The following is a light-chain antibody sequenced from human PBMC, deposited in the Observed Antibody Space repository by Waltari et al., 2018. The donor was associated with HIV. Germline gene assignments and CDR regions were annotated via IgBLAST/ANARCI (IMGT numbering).Light chain of an antibody. CDR3: QQRSGWPHLT. CDR1: QSIGIS. Sequence: EIVLTQSPATLSLSPGERATLSCRASQSIGISLAWYQHNPGQPPRLLVYDSSVRATGIPARFSGSGFGTDFTLTISSLETEDFALYYCQQRSGWPHLTFGGGTKVEIK. CDR2: DSS. V-gene: IGKV3-11*01. J-gene: IGKJ4*01.